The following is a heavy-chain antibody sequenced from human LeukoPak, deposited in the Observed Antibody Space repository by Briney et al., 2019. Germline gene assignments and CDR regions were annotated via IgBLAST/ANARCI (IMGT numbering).Heavy chain of an antibody. Sequence: ASVKVSCKASGYTFTNYYMHWVRQAPGQGLEWMAIINPSGGGTTYAQKFQGRVTMTRDTSTSTVYMELSSLRSEGTAVYWCARSSSTYFDYWGQGTLVTVSS. CDR1: GYTFTNYY. J-gene: IGHJ4*02. CDR2: INPSGGGT. V-gene: IGHV1-46*01. D-gene: IGHD2-2*01. CDR3: ARSSSTYFDY.